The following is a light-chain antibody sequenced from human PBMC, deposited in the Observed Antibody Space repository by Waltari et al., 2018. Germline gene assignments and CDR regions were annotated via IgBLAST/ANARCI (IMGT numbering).Light chain of an antibody. CDR3: LQYNSNPHS. CDR1: QGISTY. J-gene: IGKJ2*03. V-gene: IGKV1-17*01. CDR2: AAS. Sequence: IQMTQSPSSLSASPGDRFTITCRASQGISTYLNWYQQKPGKAPKRLIYAASSLESGVPSRFSGSGSGTDFTLTISSLQPEDFATYYCLQYNSNPHSFGQGTKVEIK.